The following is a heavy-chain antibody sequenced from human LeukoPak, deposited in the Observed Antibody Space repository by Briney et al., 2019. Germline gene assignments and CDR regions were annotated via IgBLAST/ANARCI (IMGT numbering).Heavy chain of an antibody. J-gene: IGHJ3*02. D-gene: IGHD2-8*01. CDR3: ATGTGVVMGAFDI. Sequence: PSETLSLTCAVYGGSFSGYYWSWIRQPPGKGLEWIGEINHSGSTNYNPSLKSRVTISVDTSKNQFSLKLSSVTAADTAVYYCATGTGVVMGAFDIWGQGTMVTVSS. V-gene: IGHV4-34*01. CDR1: GGSFSGYY. CDR2: INHSGST.